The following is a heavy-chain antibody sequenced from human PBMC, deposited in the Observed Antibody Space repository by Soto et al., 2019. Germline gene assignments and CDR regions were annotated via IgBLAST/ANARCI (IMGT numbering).Heavy chain of an antibody. CDR2: IYSGGST. V-gene: IGHV3-53*01. Sequence: LRLSCAASGFTVSSNYMSWVRQAPGKGLEWVSVIYSGGSTYYADSVKGRFTISRDNSKNTLYLQMNSLRAEDTAVYYCARVGPAYYYYGMDVWGQGTTVTVSS. CDR3: ARVGPAYYYYGMDV. J-gene: IGHJ6*02. CDR1: GFTVSSNY. D-gene: IGHD2-2*01.